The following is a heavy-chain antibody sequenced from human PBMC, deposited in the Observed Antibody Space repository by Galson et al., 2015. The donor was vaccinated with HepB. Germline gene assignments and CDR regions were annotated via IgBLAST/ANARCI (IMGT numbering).Heavy chain of an antibody. CDR1: GYRFTNYW. Sequence: QSGAEVKKPGESLKISCKGSGYRFTNYWIGWVRQMPGKGLEWMGIIYPGDSYTTYSPSFQGQVTISADKSINTAYLQWSSLKTSDTALYYCARSAVPVARGYYVFYGMDVWGQGTTVTVSS. CDR2: IYPGDSYT. CDR3: ARSAVPVARGYYVFYGMDV. J-gene: IGHJ6*02. D-gene: IGHD3-10*02. V-gene: IGHV5-51*01.